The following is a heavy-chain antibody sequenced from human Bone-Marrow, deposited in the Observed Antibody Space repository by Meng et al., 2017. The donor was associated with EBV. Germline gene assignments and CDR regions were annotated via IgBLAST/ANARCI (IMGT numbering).Heavy chain of an antibody. CDR2: ISSSSSYI. D-gene: IGHD2-15*01. V-gene: IGHV3-21*01. CDR3: ARLGYCSGGSCSAFDY. CDR1: GFTFSSYS. Sequence: EVQLVESGGGLVKPGGSLSLSCAASGFTFSSYSMNWVRQAPGKGLEWVSSISSSSSYIYYADSVKGRFTISRDNAKNSLYLQMNSLRAEDTAVYYCARLGYCSGGSCSAFDYWGQGTLVTVSS. J-gene: IGHJ4*02.